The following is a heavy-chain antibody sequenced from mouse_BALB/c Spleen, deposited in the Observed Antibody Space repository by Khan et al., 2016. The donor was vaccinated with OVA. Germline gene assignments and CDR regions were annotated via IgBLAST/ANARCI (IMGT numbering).Heavy chain of an antibody. V-gene: IGHV1S22*01. CDR2: IYPGSGST. Sequence: LQQSGSELVRPGASVKLSCKASGYTFTSYWMHWVKQRPGQGLEWIGNIYPGSGSTKYDEKFKSKATLTVDTSSSTAYMQLSSLTSDDSAVYYCTRGSYLAVDYWGQGTSVTVSS. J-gene: IGHJ4*01. CDR3: TRGSYLAVDY. CDR1: GYTFTSYW. D-gene: IGHD1-1*01.